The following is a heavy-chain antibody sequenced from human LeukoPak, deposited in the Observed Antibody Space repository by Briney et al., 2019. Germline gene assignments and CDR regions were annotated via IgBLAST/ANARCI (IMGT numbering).Heavy chain of an antibody. J-gene: IGHJ5*02. CDR1: GGSISSYY. V-gene: IGHV4-59*08. Sequence: SETLSLTCTVSGGSISSYYWSWIRQPPGKGLEWIGYIYYSGSTNYNPSLKSRVTISVDTSKNQFSLNLTSVTAADTAVYYCARVGGYCSGGSCYRGDNWFDPWGQGTLVTVSS. CDR2: IYYSGST. CDR3: ARVGGYCSGGSCYRGDNWFDP. D-gene: IGHD2-15*01.